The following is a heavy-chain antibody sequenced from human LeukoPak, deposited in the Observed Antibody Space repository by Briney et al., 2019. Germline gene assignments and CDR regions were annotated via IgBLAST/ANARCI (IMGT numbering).Heavy chain of an antibody. CDR2: IIPILGIA. CDR1: GGTFSSYT. J-gene: IGHJ4*02. Sequence: SVKVSCKASGGTFSSYTISWVRQAPGQGLEWMGRIIPILGIANYAQKFQGRVTITAGKSTSTAYMELSSLRSEDTAVYYCARVGGSDSSGSSDYWGQGTLVTVSS. D-gene: IGHD6-19*01. CDR3: ARVGGSDSSGSSDY. V-gene: IGHV1-69*02.